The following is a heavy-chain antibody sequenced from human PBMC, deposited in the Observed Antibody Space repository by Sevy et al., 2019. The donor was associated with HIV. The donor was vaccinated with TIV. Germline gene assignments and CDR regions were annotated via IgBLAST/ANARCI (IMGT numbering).Heavy chain of an antibody. CDR1: GFTFSSYI. J-gene: IGHJ4*02. CDR3: ARDEYSYASGFDY. Sequence: GGSLRLSCAASGFTFSSYIMNWVRQAPGMGLEWVSSISSGGDYIYYTNSVKGRLTTSRDNAKNSLYLHMNSLRAEDTAVYYCARDEYSYASGFDYWGQGTLVTVSS. D-gene: IGHD5-18*01. CDR2: ISSGGDYI. V-gene: IGHV3-21*01.